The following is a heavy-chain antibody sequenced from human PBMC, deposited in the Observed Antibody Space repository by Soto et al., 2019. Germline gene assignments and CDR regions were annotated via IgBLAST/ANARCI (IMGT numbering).Heavy chain of an antibody. D-gene: IGHD4-17*01. Sequence: SETLSLTCTVSGGSISSGGYYWSWIRQHPGKGLEWIGYIYYSGSTYYNPSLKSRVTISVDTSKNQFSLKLSSVTAADTAVYYCARDRWYADYGGNIFDYWGQGTLVTVSS. CDR1: GGSISSGGYY. CDR2: IYYSGST. CDR3: ARDRWYADYGGNIFDY. V-gene: IGHV4-31*03. J-gene: IGHJ4*02.